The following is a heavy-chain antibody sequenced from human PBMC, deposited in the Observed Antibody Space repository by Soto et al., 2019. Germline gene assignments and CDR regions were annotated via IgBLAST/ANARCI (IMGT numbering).Heavy chain of an antibody. CDR1: GFTFSSYG. CDR2: ISYDGSNK. Sequence: GGSLRLSCAASGFTFSSYGMHWVRQAPGKGLEWVAVISYDGSNKYYADSVKGRFTISRDNSKNTLYLQMNSLRAEDTAVYYCAKQEYSSSPGPFDYWGQGTLVTVSS. CDR3: AKQEYSSSPGPFDY. V-gene: IGHV3-30*18. J-gene: IGHJ4*02. D-gene: IGHD6-6*01.